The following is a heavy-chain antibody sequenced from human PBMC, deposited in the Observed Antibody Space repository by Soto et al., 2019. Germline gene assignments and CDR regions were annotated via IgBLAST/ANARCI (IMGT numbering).Heavy chain of an antibody. D-gene: IGHD4-17*01. Sequence: PWGSLRLSCAASGFTFSDYAMHWVRQAPGKGLEWVAIISFDGSNEHYADSVQGRFTISRDNSENTLYLQMNSLRADDTAVYYCARPAATVIFYSGMDVWDQGTTFTVAS. CDR3: ARPAATVIFYSGMDV. CDR1: GFTFSDYA. V-gene: IGHV3-30-3*01. J-gene: IGHJ6*02. CDR2: ISFDGSNE.